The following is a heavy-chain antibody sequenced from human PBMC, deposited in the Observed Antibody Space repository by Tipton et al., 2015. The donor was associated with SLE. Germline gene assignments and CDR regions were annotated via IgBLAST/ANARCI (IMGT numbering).Heavy chain of an antibody. CDR3: ASIEVAGVGY. Sequence: TLSLTCTVSGGSISSHHWSWIRQPPGKGLEWIGDIYYSGSTDYNPSLKSRVTMSVDTSKNQYSLKLSSVAAADTAVYYCASIEVAGVGYWGQGTLVTVSP. CDR2: IYYSGST. J-gene: IGHJ4*02. V-gene: IGHV4-59*11. CDR1: GGSISSHH. D-gene: IGHD6-19*01.